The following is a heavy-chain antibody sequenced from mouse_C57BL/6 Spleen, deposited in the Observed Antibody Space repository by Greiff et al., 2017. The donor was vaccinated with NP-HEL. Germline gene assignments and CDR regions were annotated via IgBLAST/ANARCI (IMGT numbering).Heavy chain of an antibody. CDR3: AREGNYYGSSDYFDY. D-gene: IGHD1-1*01. J-gene: IGHJ2*01. V-gene: IGHV1-4*01. Sequence: VQLQQSGAELARPGASVKMSCKASGYTFTSYTMHWVKQRPGQGLEWIGYINPSSGYTKYNQKFKDKATLTADKSSSTAYMQLSSLTSEDSAVYYCAREGNYYGSSDYFDYWGQGTTLTVSS. CDR2: INPSSGYT. CDR1: GYTFTSYT.